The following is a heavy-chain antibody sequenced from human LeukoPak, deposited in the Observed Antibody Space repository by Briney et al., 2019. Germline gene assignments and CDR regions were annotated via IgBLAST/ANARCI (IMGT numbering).Heavy chain of an antibody. CDR2: INHSGST. D-gene: IGHD2-2*01. CDR3: ARGPEGRGVPAALPNYYYYGMVV. Sequence: PSETLSLTCAVYGGSFSGYYWSWIRQPPGKGLEWIVEINHSGSTNYNPSLKSRVTISVDTSKNQFSLKLSSVTAADTAVYYCARGPEGRGVPAALPNYYYYGMVVWGQGTTVTVSS. J-gene: IGHJ6*02. CDR1: GGSFSGYY. V-gene: IGHV4-34*01.